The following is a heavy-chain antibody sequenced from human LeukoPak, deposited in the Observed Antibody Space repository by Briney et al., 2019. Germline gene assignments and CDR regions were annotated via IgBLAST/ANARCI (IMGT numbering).Heavy chain of an antibody. CDR1: GGTFSSYA. D-gene: IGHD3-22*01. J-gene: IGHJ4*02. CDR2: IIPILGTA. V-gene: IGHV1-69*05. Sequence: SVKVSCKASGGTFSSYAISWVRQAPGQGLEWMGRIIPILGTANYAQKFQGRVTITTDESTSTAYMELSSLRSEDTAVYYCARAARVRYYDSSGYYSFDYWGQGTLATVSS. CDR3: ARAARVRYYDSSGYYSFDY.